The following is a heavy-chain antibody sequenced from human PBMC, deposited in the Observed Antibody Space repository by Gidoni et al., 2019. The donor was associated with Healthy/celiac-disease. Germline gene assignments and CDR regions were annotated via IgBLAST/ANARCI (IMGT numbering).Heavy chain of an antibody. V-gene: IGHV3-7*01. CDR1: GFTFSSYW. CDR2: IKQDGSEK. J-gene: IGHJ6*03. D-gene: IGHD2-2*01. Sequence: EVQLVESGGGLVQPGGSLSLSCAASGFTFSSYWMSWVRQAPGKGLEWVANIKQDGSEKYYVDSVKGRFTISRDNAKNSLYLQMNSLRAEDTAVYYCAREAPYCSSTSCYYYYYYYMDVWGKGTTVTVSS. CDR3: AREAPYCSSTSCYYYYYYYMDV.